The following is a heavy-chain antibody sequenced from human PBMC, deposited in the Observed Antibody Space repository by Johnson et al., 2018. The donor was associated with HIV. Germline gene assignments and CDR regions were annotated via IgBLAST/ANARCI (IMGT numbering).Heavy chain of an antibody. V-gene: IGHV3-30*02. CDR2: IQFDGSHK. CDR1: GFTFSNYG. CDR3: ARVRAGRENAFDI. Sequence: QVQLVESGGGVVQPGRSLRLSCAASGFTFSNYGIHWVRQAPGKGLEWVTFIQFDGSHKYSADFVKGRFTISRDTSKNTLSLQMNSPRVDDTTIYYCARVRAGRENAFDIWGQGTMVTVSS. J-gene: IGHJ3*02. D-gene: IGHD1-26*01.